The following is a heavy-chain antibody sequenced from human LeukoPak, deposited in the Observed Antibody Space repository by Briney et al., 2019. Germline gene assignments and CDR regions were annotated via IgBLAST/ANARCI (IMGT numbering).Heavy chain of an antibody. CDR1: GFTFSTYA. CDR3: VKDLPSGGGVDY. V-gene: IGHV3-64D*06. J-gene: IGHJ4*02. CDR2: ISRNGGRK. Sequence: GGSLRLSCSASGFTFSTYAMHWVRQAPGKGLEYVSAISRNGGRKYYAASVKGRFTISRDNSKNTLYLQMSSLRAEDTAVYYCVKDLPSGGGVDYWGQGTLVTVSS. D-gene: IGHD3-10*01.